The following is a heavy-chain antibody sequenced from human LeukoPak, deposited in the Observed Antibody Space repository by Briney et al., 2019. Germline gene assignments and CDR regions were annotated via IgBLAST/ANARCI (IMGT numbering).Heavy chain of an antibody. J-gene: IGHJ2*01. Sequence: ASVKVSCKASGYSFTDYYMHWVRQAPGQGLEWMGWINPNSGGTNYAQKFQGRITMTRDTSISTTYMELSRLISDDTAVYYCARDKEYCGGDCSYWYFDLWGRGTAVTVSS. CDR2: INPNSGGT. D-gene: IGHD2-21*02. V-gene: IGHV1-2*02. CDR1: GYSFTDYY. CDR3: ARDKEYCGGDCSYWYFDL.